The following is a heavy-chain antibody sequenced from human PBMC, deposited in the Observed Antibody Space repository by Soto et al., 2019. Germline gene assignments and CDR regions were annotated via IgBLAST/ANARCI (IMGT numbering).Heavy chain of an antibody. V-gene: IGHV3-21*01. CDR1: GFTFSSYS. CDR3: AREGWFGELNPEYNWFDP. Sequence: GGSLRLSCAASGFTFSSYSMNWVRQAPGKGLEWVSSISSSSSYIYYADSVKGRCTISRDNAKNSLYLQMNSLRAEDTAVYYCAREGWFGELNPEYNWFDPWGQGTLVTVSS. J-gene: IGHJ5*02. CDR2: ISSSSSYI. D-gene: IGHD3-10*01.